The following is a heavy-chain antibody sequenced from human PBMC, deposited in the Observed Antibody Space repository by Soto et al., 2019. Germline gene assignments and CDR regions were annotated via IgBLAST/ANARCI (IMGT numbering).Heavy chain of an antibody. D-gene: IGHD3-22*01. J-gene: IGHJ6*02. CDR1: GFPFSNYW. CDR2: INIDGSGT. CDR3: ARAYYAHHV. Sequence: GGSLRLSCAASGFPFSNYWMHWVRQSPGKGLVWVSRINIDGSGTTYADSVKGRFTISRDKAKNTVFLEMKNLRAEDTAVYYCARAYYAHHVWGQGTTVTLSS. V-gene: IGHV3-74*03.